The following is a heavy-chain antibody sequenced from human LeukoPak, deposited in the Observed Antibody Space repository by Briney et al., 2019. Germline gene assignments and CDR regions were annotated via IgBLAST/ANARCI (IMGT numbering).Heavy chain of an antibody. V-gene: IGHV4-39*01. CDR1: GGSISSSSHY. Sequence: SETLSLTCTVSGGSISSSSHYWGWIRQPPGKGLEWIGSMYYSGSTYYNPSLKSRVTISVDTSKNQFSLRLSSVTAADTAVYYCARVWSDSGSYYDDRGAFDYWGQGTLVTVSS. CDR2: MYYSGST. CDR3: ARVWSDSGSYYDDRGAFDY. D-gene: IGHD1-26*01. J-gene: IGHJ4*02.